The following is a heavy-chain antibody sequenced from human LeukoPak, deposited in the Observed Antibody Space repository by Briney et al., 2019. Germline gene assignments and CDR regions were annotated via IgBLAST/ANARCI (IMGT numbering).Heavy chain of an antibody. V-gene: IGHV1-2*02. CDR2: INPNSGGT. J-gene: IGHJ5*02. Sequence: GASVKVSCKASGYTFTGYYMHWVRQAPGQGLEWMGWINPNSGGTNYAQKFQGRVTMTRDTSISTAYMGLSRLRSDDTAVYYCAREVVVPAAISRSGWFDPWGQGTLVTVSS. D-gene: IGHD2-2*02. CDR3: AREVVVPAAISRSGWFDP. CDR1: GYTFTGYY.